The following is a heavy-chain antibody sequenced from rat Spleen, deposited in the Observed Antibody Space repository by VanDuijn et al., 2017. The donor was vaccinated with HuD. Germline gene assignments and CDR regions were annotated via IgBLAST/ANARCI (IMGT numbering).Heavy chain of an antibody. CDR3: ARHSGTAKGVMDA. J-gene: IGHJ4*01. Sequence: EVLLVESGGGLVQPGRSLTLSCAASGFTFSSFAMAWVRQAPKKGLEWVATIIAGGGRNFYRDSVKGRFTISRDNAKSTQYLQMDSLRSEDTATYYCARHSGTAKGVMDAWGQGASVTVSS. CDR2: IIAGGGRN. CDR1: GFTFSSFA. V-gene: IGHV5S13*01. D-gene: IGHD5-1*01.